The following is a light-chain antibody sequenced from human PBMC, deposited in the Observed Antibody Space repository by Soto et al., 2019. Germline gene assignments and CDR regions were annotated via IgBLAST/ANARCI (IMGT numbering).Light chain of an antibody. CDR1: QSVSSY. CDR2: DAS. J-gene: IGKJ3*01. Sequence: EIVLTQSPATLSLSPGERATLSCRASQSVSSYLAWYRQKPGQAPRLLIYDASNTATGIPARFSGSGSGTDFTLTISSLQPEDFATYYCQQSYSSPRTFGPGTKVDIK. V-gene: IGKV3-11*01. CDR3: QQSYSSPRT.